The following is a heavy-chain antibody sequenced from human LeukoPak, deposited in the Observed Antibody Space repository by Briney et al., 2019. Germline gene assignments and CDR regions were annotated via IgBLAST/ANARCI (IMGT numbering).Heavy chain of an antibody. V-gene: IGHV1-58*02. D-gene: IGHD6-19*01. CDR1: GFTFTISA. J-gene: IGHJ4*02. Sequence: ASVKVSCXASGFTFTISAMQWVRQARGQRLEWIGWIVVGSGNTNYAQKFQERVTITRDMSTSTAYMELSSLRSEDTAVYYCAAEVSSGWYGLDYWGQGTLVTVSS. CDR3: AAEVSSGWYGLDY. CDR2: IVVGSGNT.